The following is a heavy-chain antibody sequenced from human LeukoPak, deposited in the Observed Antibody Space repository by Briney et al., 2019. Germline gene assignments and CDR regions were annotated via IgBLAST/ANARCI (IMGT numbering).Heavy chain of an antibody. Sequence: ASVKVSCKASGYTFTGYYMHWVRQAPGQGLEWMGWINPNSGGTNYAQKFQGRVTMTRDTSISTAYMELSSLRSEDTAVFYCARTEMATILDFDYWGQGTLVTVSS. J-gene: IGHJ4*02. CDR2: INPNSGGT. CDR3: ARTEMATILDFDY. D-gene: IGHD5-24*01. V-gene: IGHV1-2*02. CDR1: GYTFTGYY.